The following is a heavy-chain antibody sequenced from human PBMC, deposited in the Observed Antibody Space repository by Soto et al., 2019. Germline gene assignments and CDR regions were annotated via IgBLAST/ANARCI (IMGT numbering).Heavy chain of an antibody. Sequence: GRSLTLSCVSLRFAFCIFALYWVREAPGKGLEWVAVIWYDGSNKYYADSVKGRFTISRDNSKNTLYLQMNSLRAEDTAVYYCARDAQWGTDYYYYGMDVWGQGT. J-gene: IGHJ6*02. D-gene: IGHD6-19*01. CDR2: IWYDGSNK. V-gene: IGHV3-33*01. CDR3: ARDAQWGTDYYYYGMDV. CDR1: RFAFCIFA.